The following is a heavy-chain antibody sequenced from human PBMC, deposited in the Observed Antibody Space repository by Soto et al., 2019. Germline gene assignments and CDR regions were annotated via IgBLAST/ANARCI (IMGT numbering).Heavy chain of an antibody. D-gene: IGHD4-17*01. Sequence: PSETLSLTCTVSGGSISSYYWSWIRQPPGKGLEWIGYIYYSGITYYNPSLKSRVTISADTSKNQFSLKLTSVTAADTAVYYCARGSTTEKVDSWGQGTLVTVSS. J-gene: IGHJ4*02. CDR2: IYYSGIT. CDR3: ARGSTTEKVDS. CDR1: GGSISSYY. V-gene: IGHV4-59*08.